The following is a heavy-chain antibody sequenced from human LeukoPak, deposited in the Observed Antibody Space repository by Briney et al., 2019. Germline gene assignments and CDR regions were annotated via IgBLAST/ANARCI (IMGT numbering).Heavy chain of an antibody. CDR1: GYTFTSYG. V-gene: IGHV1-18*01. Sequence: GASVKVSCKASGYTFTSYGISWVRQAPGQGLEWMGWISAYNGNTNCAQKLQGRVTMTTDTSTSTAYMELRSLRSDDTAVYYCARVGYSSGWFEGGNWFDPWGQGTLVTVSS. J-gene: IGHJ5*02. CDR3: ARVGYSSGWFEGGNWFDP. CDR2: ISAYNGNT. D-gene: IGHD6-19*01.